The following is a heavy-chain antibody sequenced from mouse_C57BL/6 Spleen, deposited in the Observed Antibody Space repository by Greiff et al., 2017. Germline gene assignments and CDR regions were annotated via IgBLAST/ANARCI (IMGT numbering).Heavy chain of an antibody. V-gene: IGHV14-4*01. CDR2: IDPENGDT. J-gene: IGHJ2*01. CDR1: GFNIKDDY. D-gene: IGHD1-1*01. CDR3: TIYGSSYVDY. Sequence: VQLKESGAELVRPGASVKLSCTASGFNIKDDYMHWVKQRPEQGLEWIGWIDPENGDTEYASKLQGKATITADTSSNTAYLQLSSLTSEDTAVYYCTIYGSSYVDYWGQGTTLTVSS.